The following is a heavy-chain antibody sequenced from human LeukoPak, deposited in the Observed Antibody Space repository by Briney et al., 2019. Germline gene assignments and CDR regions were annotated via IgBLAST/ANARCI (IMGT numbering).Heavy chain of an antibody. CDR3: ARARQGGRSPLPFDP. J-gene: IGHJ5*02. V-gene: IGHV4-39*07. CDR2: IYYSGST. CDR1: GGSISSSSYY. Sequence: SETLSLTCTVSGGSISSSSYYWGWIRQPPGKGLEWIGSIYYSGSTYYNPSLKSRVTISVDTSKNQFSLKLSSVTAADTAVYYCARARQGGRSPLPFDPWGQGTLVTVSS. D-gene: IGHD3-16*01.